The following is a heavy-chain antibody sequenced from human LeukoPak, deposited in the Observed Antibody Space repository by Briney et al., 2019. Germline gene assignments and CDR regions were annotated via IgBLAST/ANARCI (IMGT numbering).Heavy chain of an antibody. CDR2: IYSGGST. D-gene: IGHD2-15*01. V-gene: IGHV3-53*01. CDR3: ARDRRDCSGGSCYSGLDY. Sequence: PGGSLRLSCAASGFTASSNYMSWVRQAPGKGLEWVSVIYSGGSTYYADSVKGRFTISRDNSKNTLYLQMNSLRAEDTAVYYCARDRRDCSGGSCYSGLDYWGQGTLVTVSS. CDR1: GFTASSNY. J-gene: IGHJ4*02.